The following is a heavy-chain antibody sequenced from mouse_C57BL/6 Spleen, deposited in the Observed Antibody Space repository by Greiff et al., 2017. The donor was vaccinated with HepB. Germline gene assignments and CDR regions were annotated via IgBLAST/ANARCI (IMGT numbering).Heavy chain of an antibody. CDR3: ASSYDYDDLAWFAY. J-gene: IGHJ3*01. Sequence: LVAPSQSLSITCTVSGFSLTSYAISWVRQPPGKGLEWLGVIWTGGGTNYNSALKSRLSISKDNSKSQVFLKMNSLQTDDTARYYCASSYDYDDLAWFAYWGQGTLVTVSA. V-gene: IGHV2-9-1*01. D-gene: IGHD2-4*01. CDR2: IWTGGGT. CDR1: GFSLTSYA.